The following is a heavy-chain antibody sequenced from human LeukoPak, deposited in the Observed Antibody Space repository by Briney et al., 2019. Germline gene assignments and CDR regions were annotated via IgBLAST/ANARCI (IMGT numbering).Heavy chain of an antibody. CDR2: INHSGST. V-gene: IGHV4-34*01. Sequence: SETLSLTCAVYGGSFSGYYWSWIRQPPGKGLEWIGEINHSGSTNYNPSLKSRVTISVDTSKNQFSLKLSSVPAADTAVYYCASSAVAGTQEDAFDIWGQGTLVTVSS. CDR1: GGSFSGYY. CDR3: ASSAVAGTQEDAFDI. D-gene: IGHD6-19*01. J-gene: IGHJ3*02.